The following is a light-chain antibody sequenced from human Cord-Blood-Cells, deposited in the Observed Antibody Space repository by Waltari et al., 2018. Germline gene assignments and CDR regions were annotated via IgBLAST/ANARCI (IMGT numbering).Light chain of an antibody. J-gene: IGKJ2*01. CDR3: QQYGSSPPYT. V-gene: IGKV3-20*01. CDR2: GAS. CDR1: KSVSSSY. Sequence: EIVLTQSPGTLSLSHGDRATLSCRASKSVSSSYLAWYQQKPGQAPRLLIYGASSRATGIPDRFSGSGSGTDFTLTISRLEPEDFAVYYCQQYGSSPPYTFGQGTKLEIK.